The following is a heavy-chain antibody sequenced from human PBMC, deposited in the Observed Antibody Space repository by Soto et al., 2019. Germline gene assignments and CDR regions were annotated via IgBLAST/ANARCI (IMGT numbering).Heavy chain of an antibody. CDR3: ARTPTNSYYYYGMDV. V-gene: IGHV5-51*01. Sequence: GESLKISCKGSGYSFTSYWIGWVRQMPGKGLEWMGIIYPGGSDTRYSPSFQGQVTISADKSISTAYLQWSSLKASDTAMYYCARTPTNSYYYYGMDVWGQGTTVTVS. D-gene: IGHD1-26*01. CDR2: IYPGGSDT. CDR1: GYSFTSYW. J-gene: IGHJ6*02.